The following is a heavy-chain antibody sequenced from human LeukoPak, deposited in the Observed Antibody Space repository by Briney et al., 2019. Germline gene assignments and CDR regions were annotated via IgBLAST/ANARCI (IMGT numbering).Heavy chain of an antibody. J-gene: IGHJ4*02. V-gene: IGHV3-23*01. CDR3: ANHRSAFEF. CDR1: GFTFSIYG. Sequence: GGSLRLSCAASGFTFSIYGMNWVRQSPGKGLEWVSAISGSASGHITNYADSVKGRFTISGDNYKNTLYLQMNSLRVEDTAVYYCANHRSAFEFWGQGTLVTVSS. CDR2: ISGSASGHIT. D-gene: IGHD3-10*01.